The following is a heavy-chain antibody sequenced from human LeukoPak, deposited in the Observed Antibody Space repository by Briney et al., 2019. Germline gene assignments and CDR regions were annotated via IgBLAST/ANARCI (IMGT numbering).Heavy chain of an antibody. CDR3: ARYVWGSYPTFEDY. V-gene: IGHV4-59*01. D-gene: IGHD3-16*02. CDR1: GGSISSYY. CDR2: IYYSGST. Sequence: SETLSLTCTVSGGSISSYYWNWIRQPPGKGLEWIGYIYYSGSTNYNTSLKSRLTISVDTSKNQFSLKLSSATAADTAVYYCARYVWGSYPTFEDYWGQGTLVTVSS. J-gene: IGHJ4*02.